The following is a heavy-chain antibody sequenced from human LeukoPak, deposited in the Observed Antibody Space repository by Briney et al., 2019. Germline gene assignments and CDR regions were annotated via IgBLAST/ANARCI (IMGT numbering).Heavy chain of an antibody. CDR1: GGTFSSYA. CDR2: IIPIFGTA. V-gene: IGHV1-69*13. D-gene: IGHD1-26*01. Sequence: ASVKVSCKASGGTFSSYAISWVRQAPGQGLEWMGGIIPIFGTANYAQKFQGRVTVTADESTSTAYMELSSLRSEDTAVYYCARGVVGATTGAYSFDYWGRGTLVTVSS. J-gene: IGHJ4*02. CDR3: ARGVVGATTGAYSFDY.